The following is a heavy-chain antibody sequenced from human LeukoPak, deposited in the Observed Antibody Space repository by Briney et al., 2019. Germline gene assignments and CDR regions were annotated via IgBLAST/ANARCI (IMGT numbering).Heavy chain of an antibody. J-gene: IGHJ6*02. CDR2: ISSSGSTI. Sequence: PGGALRLSCAASGFTFSDYYMSWVRQAPGKGLEGGSYISSSGSTIYYADSVKGRFTISRDNAKNSLYLQMNSLRAEDTAVYYCARVIYDYVWGSPPYGMDVWGQGTTVTVSS. V-gene: IGHV3-11*04. D-gene: IGHD3-16*01. CDR3: ARVIYDYVWGSPPYGMDV. CDR1: GFTFSDYY.